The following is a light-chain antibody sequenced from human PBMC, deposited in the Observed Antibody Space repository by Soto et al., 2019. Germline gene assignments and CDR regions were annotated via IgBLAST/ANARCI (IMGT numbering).Light chain of an antibody. J-gene: IGKJ4*01. CDR3: QHYNNLPLA. Sequence: EIVMTQSPAALSVSPGEGATLSCRASQSVSSNLAWYQQKPGQAPRLLIYDASTRAAGIPARFSGSGSGTEFALTISSLQSEDFAVYYCQHYNNLPLAFGGGTMVEI. CDR2: DAS. CDR1: QSVSSN. V-gene: IGKV3-15*01.